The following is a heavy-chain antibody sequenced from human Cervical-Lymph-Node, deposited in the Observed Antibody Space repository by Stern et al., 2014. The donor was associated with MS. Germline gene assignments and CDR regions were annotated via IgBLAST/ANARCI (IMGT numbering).Heavy chain of an antibody. Sequence: VQLVQSGSELKKPWASVKVSCKASGDTLTNYPINWVRQAPGQGLEWMGWINTNNGNSTNAQDFTGRVVFSLDTSVSTAYLQISNLKAEDTAVYYCARDFVDTAMITRSDYLDCWGQGTLVTVSS. CDR1: GDTLTNYP. CDR3: ARDFVDTAMITRSDYLDC. D-gene: IGHD5-18*01. CDR2: INTNNGNS. J-gene: IGHJ4*02. V-gene: IGHV7-4-1*02.